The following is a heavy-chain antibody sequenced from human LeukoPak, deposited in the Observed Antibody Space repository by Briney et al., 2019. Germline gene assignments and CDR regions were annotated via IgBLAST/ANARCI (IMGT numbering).Heavy chain of an antibody. CDR2: VSAYNGNT. J-gene: IGHJ4*02. CDR1: GYTFTSYG. D-gene: IGHD3-3*01. CDR3: ARRSLECYDFWSGYSPLTTYYFDY. Sequence: ASVKVSCKASGYTFTSYGISWVRQAPGQGLEWMGWVSAYNGNTNYAQKLQGRVTMTTDTSTSTAYMELRSLRSDDTAVYYCARRSLECYDFWSGYSPLTTYYFDYWGQGTLITVSS. V-gene: IGHV1-18*01.